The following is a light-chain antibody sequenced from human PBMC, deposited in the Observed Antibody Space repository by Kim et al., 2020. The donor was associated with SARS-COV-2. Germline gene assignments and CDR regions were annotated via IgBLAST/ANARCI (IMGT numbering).Light chain of an antibody. Sequence: GQVVTISCSLINSKIGTTPVNWLQQFTAPAPKLCISSNKQRPSGVPDRFSGSKSGTSPSLATIGLQSELEAEYYCAVWDGRLTGPVFGGGTKLTVL. CDR2: SNK. J-gene: IGLJ3*02. CDR1: NSKIGTTP. CDR3: AVWDGRLTGPV. V-gene: IGLV1-44*01.